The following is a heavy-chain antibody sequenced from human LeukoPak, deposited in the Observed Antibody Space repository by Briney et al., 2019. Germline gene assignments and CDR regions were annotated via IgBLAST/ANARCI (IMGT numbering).Heavy chain of an antibody. CDR2: ISADNGNT. D-gene: IGHD5-18*01. CDR1: GYTFTNYG. Sequence: GASVKVSCKTSGYTFTNYGINWVRQAPGQGLEWMGWISADNGNTNYAQKLQGRVTMTTDTSTGTAYMDLRSLRSDDTAVYYCARSHGYSFGFGTEAFDCWGQGTLVTVSS. J-gene: IGHJ4*02. V-gene: IGHV1-18*01. CDR3: ARSHGYSFGFGTEAFDC.